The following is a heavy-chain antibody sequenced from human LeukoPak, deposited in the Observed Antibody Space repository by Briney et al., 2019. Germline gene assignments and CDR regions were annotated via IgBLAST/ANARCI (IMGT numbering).Heavy chain of an antibody. CDR2: IIPIFGTA. CDR1: GGTFSCYA. D-gene: IGHD3-10*01. CDR3: AAHGSMVRGVIRYYYYMDV. J-gene: IGHJ6*03. V-gene: IGHV1-69*01. Sequence: SVKVSCKASGGTFSCYAISWGRHAPGQGLEWMGGIIPIFGTANYAQKFQGRVTITADESTSTAYMELSSLRSEDTAVYYCAAHGSMVRGVIRYYYYMDVWGKGTTVTVSS.